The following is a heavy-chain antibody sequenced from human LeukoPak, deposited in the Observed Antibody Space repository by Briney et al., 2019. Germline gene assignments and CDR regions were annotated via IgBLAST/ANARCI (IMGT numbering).Heavy chain of an antibody. CDR3: ARGIYDGSGFSDY. J-gene: IGHJ4*01. CDR2: IWYDGGNK. CDR1: GFSFSDYG. D-gene: IGHD3-22*01. Sequence: GGSLRLSCAAYGFSFSDYGMHWLRQAPGKGLEWVAVIWYDGGNKYYIESVEGRFTISRDNSKNTLYLQMNSLRVEDTAVYYSARGIYDGSGFSDYWGHGTLVTVSS. V-gene: IGHV3-33*01.